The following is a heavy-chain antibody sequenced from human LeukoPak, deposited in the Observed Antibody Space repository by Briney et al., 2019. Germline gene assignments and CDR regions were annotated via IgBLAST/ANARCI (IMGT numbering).Heavy chain of an antibody. J-gene: IGHJ5*02. D-gene: IGHD6-13*01. CDR3: AKDTQQLVLGWFDP. V-gene: IGHV3-30-3*01. CDR1: AFTFTHYA. CDR2: VSSDGNTK. Sequence: GGSLRLSCAASAFTFTHYAMHWVRQAPGKGLEWVAVVSSDGNTKYYGDSVKGRFTISRDNSKNALYLQMNSLRAEDTAVYYCAKDTQQLVLGWFDPWGQGTLVTVSS.